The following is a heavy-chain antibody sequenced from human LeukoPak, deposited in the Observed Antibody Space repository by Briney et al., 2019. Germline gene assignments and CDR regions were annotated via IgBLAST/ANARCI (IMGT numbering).Heavy chain of an antibody. CDR2: FDPEDGET. J-gene: IGHJ4*02. CDR3: ATSPPHRKWLGAN. Sequence: ASVKVSCKASGYTFTSYYMHWVRQAPGKGLEWMGGFDPEDGETIYAQKFQGRVTMTEDTSTDTAYMELSSLRSEDTAVYYCATSPPHRKWLGANWGQGTLVTVTS. V-gene: IGHV1-24*01. CDR1: GYTFTSYY. D-gene: IGHD6-19*01.